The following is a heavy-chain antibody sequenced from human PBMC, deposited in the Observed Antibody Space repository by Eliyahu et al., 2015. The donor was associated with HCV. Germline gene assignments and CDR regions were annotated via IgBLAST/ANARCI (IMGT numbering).Heavy chain of an antibody. V-gene: IGHV4-39*01. CDR3: ASLPAAVAAGFFRH. J-gene: IGHJ1*01. CDR2: IYYSGST. Sequence: QLQLQESGPGLVKPSETLSLTCTVSGDSISNSAYYWGWTRPAPGKGLGWIWAIYYSGSTYYNPSLKSRVTISVDTSKNQFSLKLSSVTAADTAVYYCASLPAAVAAGFFRHWGQGTLVTVSS. D-gene: IGHD6-19*01. CDR1: GDSISNSAYY.